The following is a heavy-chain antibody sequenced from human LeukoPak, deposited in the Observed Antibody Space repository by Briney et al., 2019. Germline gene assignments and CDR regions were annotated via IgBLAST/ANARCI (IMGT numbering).Heavy chain of an antibody. CDR3: AKRSPYNSSSYYLDF. CDR1: GFTFSDYY. J-gene: IGHJ4*02. V-gene: IGHV3-23*01. CDR2: ISGSGGTT. D-gene: IGHD6-6*01. Sequence: PGGSLRLSCAASGFTFSDYYMSWIRQAPGKGLEWVSAISGSGGTTYYADSVRGRFIISRDNSKSTLYFQMNSLRGEDTAIYYCAKRSPYNSSSYYLDFWGQGTLVTVSS.